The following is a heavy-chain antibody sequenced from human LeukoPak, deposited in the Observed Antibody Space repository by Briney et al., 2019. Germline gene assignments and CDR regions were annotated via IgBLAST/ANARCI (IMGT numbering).Heavy chain of an antibody. CDR3: ARLRGAYYMDY. CDR2: IGGRGVNT. CDR1: GFTLGSYA. Sequence: GGSLRLSCAASGFTLGSYAMSWVRPAPGKGLEWVSAIGGRGVNTDYADSVKGRFAISRDNSKNTLYLQMDSLRAEDTADYYCARLRGAYYMDYWGQGTLVTVSS. J-gene: IGHJ4*02. V-gene: IGHV3-23*01. D-gene: IGHD3-10*01.